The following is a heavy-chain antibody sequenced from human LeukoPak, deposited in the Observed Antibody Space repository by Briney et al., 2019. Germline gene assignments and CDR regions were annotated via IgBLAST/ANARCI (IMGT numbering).Heavy chain of an antibody. D-gene: IGHD3-10*01. CDR2: INHSGST. Sequence: SETLSLTCAVYGGSFSGYYWSWIRQPPGKGLEWIGEINHSGSTNYNPSLKSRVTISVDTSKNQFSLKLSSVTAADTAVYYCARGRGEGRGIAMVRGVRAPSYNWFDPWGHGTQVTVSS. CDR3: ARGRGEGRGIAMVRGVRAPSYNWFDP. CDR1: GGSFSGYY. V-gene: IGHV4-34*01. J-gene: IGHJ5*02.